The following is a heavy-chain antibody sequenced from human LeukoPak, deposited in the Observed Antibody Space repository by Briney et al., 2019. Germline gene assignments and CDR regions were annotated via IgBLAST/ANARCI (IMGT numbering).Heavy chain of an antibody. V-gene: IGHV4-39*07. J-gene: IGHJ4*02. CDR3: ARDGGYVRSLDD. Sequence: PSETLSLTCTVSGGSISSYYWGWIRQPPGKGLEWIGSIYYSGSTYYNPSLKSRVTMSLDTSKNQFSLKLRSVTAADTAVYYCARDGGYVRSLDDWGQGTLVTVSS. CDR1: GGSISSYY. CDR2: IYYSGST. D-gene: IGHD5-12*01.